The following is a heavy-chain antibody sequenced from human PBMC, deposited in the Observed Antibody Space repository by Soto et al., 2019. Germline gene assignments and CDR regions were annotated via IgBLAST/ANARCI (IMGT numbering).Heavy chain of an antibody. CDR2: ISAYNGNT. J-gene: IGHJ3*02. D-gene: IGHD2-15*01. V-gene: IGHV1-18*04. CDR1: GYTFTSYY. Sequence: ASVKVSCKASGYTFTSYYMHWVRQAPGQGLEWMGWISAYNGNTNYAQKLQGRVTMTTDTSTSTAYMELRSLRSDDTAVYYCATDCSGGSCYLGDAFDIWGQGTMVTVSS. CDR3: ATDCSGGSCYLGDAFDI.